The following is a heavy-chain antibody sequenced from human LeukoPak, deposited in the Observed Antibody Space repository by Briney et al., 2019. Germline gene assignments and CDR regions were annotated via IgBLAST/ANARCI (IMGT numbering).Heavy chain of an antibody. CDR1: GGSISSYY. CDR3: ARAEWYSGSSTSGTTEKRLNYNYYMDV. CDR2: IYTSGST. Sequence: SETLSLTCTVSGGSISSYYWSWIRQPAGKGLEWIGRIYTSGSTNYNPSLKSRVTISVDTSKNQFSLKLSSVTAADTAVYYCARAEWYSGSSTSGTTEKRLNYNYYMDVWGKGTTVTVSS. V-gene: IGHV4-4*07. J-gene: IGHJ6*03. D-gene: IGHD2-2*01.